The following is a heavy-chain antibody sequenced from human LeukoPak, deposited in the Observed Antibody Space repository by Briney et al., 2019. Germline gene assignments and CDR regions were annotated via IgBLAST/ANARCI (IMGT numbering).Heavy chain of an antibody. CDR2: IYPGDSDT. J-gene: IGHJ4*02. V-gene: IGHV5-51*01. CDR3: ASLIVLMGIHHLH. Sequence: PGESLKISCKGSGYSFTSYWIGWVLQVPGKGLEWMGIIYPGDSDTRYSPSFQGQVTISADKSISTAYLQWSSLKASDTAMYYCASLIVLMGIHHLHWGQGTLVTVSS. D-gene: IGHD2-8*01. CDR1: GYSFTSYW.